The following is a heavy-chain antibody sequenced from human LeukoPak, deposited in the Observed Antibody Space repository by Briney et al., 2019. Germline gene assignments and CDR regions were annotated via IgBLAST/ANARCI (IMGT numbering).Heavy chain of an antibody. CDR3: ARVRSLGELSLYGY. D-gene: IGHD3-16*02. J-gene: IGHJ4*02. V-gene: IGHV1-3*04. Sequence: ASVKVSCKASVYTFTAYAVHWVRQAPGQRLEWMGRINTANGDTKYSEKFQGRVAITRDTSATTPYMELSSLRSEDTAVYYCARVRSLGELSLYGYWGQGTLVTVSS. CDR2: INTANGDT. CDR1: VYTFTAYA.